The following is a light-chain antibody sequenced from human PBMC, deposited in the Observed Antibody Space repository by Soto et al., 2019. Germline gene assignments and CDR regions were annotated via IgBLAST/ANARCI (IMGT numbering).Light chain of an antibody. CDR3: QQRSNWPIT. CDR2: DAS. CDR1: RSVSSY. V-gene: IGKV3-11*01. Sequence: EIVLPQSPATPSSSPAESATLSCRATRSVSSYLAWYQQKPGQAPRLLIYDASSRPTDIPARFSGSGSGTDFTLTISSLEPEDFALYYCQQRSNWPITFGQGTRLEIK. J-gene: IGKJ5*01.